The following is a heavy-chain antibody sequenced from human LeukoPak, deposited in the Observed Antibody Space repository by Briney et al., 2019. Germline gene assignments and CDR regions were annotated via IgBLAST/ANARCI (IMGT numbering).Heavy chain of an antibody. D-gene: IGHD5-12*01. CDR1: GGSISSYY. CDR3: ARVSGGYSGYEQRFDY. J-gene: IGHJ4*02. CDR2: IYYSGST. Sequence: PSETLSHTCTVSGGSISSYYWSWIRQPPGKGLEWIGYIYYSGSTNYNPSLKSRVTISVDTSKNQFSLKLSSVTAADTAVYYCARVSGGYSGYEQRFDYWGQGTLVTVSS. V-gene: IGHV4-59*01.